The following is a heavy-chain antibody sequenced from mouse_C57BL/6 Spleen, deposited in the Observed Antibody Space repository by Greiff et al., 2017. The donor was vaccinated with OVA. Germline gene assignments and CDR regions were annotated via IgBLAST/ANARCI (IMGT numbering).Heavy chain of an antibody. J-gene: IGHJ2*01. D-gene: IGHD4-1*01. CDR3: ARIPWDYFDY. V-gene: IGHV1-64*01. CDR1: GYTFTSYW. CDR2: IHPNSGST. Sequence: VQLQQSGAELVKPGASVKLSCKASGYTFTSYWMHWVKQRPGQGLEWIGMIHPNSGSTNYNEKFKSKATLTVDKSSSTAYMQLSSLTSEDSAVYYCARIPWDYFDYWGQGTTLTVSS.